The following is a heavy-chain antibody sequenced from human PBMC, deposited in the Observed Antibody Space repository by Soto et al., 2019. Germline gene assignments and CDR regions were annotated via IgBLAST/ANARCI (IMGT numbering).Heavy chain of an antibody. CDR2: IYHGGST. D-gene: IGHD3-22*01. CDR1: GYSISIGYY. J-gene: IGHJ5*02. V-gene: IGHV4-38-2*01. Sequence: SETLSLTCAVSGYSISIGYYWSWLRQPPGKWLEWIGSIYHGGSTYYNPSLNSRVTLSNEMTKKHVSMILNSVTAADTAVYYCARVGHWVPYYYDSRPYTFEKSLDPWGQRTLVTVS. CDR3: ARVGHWVPYYYDSRPYTFEKSLDP.